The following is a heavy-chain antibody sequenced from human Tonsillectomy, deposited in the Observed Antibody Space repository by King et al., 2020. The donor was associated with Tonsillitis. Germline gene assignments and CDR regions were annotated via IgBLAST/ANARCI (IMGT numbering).Heavy chain of an antibody. D-gene: IGHD6-13*01. J-gene: IGHJ4*02. CDR3: ARDVAAAGFLWD. CDR1: GFTVSSNY. CDR2: IYTGGSF. Sequence: VQLVESGGGLIQPGGSLRLSCAASGFTVSSNYMTWVRQAPGKGLEWVSLIYTGGSFYYVDSVKGRFTISRDNSKNMLYLQMNSLRAEDTAVYYCARDVAAAGFLWDWGQGTLVTVSS. V-gene: IGHV3-53*01.